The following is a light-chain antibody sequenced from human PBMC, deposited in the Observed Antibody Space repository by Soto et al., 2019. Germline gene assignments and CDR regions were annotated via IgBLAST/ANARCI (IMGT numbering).Light chain of an antibody. CDR2: DAS. CDR3: HQRKDWPLT. Sequence: EIVLTQSPATLSLSPGDRATLSCRASQSVDSFLAWYQQKPGQAPRLLIYDASNRATGIPARLSGSGSGTDFTLTISSLEPEDFTVYYCHQRKDWPLTFGQGTKLEIK. CDR1: QSVDSF. J-gene: IGKJ2*01. V-gene: IGKV3-11*01.